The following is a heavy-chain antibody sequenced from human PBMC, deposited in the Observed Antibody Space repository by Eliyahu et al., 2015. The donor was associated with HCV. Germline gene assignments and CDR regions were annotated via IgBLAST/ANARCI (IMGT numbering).Heavy chain of an antibody. CDR3: AALPNSSSGYYSIDY. CDR1: GGSISSYY. D-gene: IGHD3-22*01. V-gene: IGHV4-59*01. Sequence: QVQLQESGPGLVKPSETLSLTCTVSGGSISSYYWSWIRQPPGKGLEWIGYIYYSGSTNYNPSLKSRVTISVDTSKNQFSLKLSSVTAADTAVYYCAALPNSSSGYYSIDYWGQGTLVTASS. CDR2: IYYSGST. J-gene: IGHJ4*02.